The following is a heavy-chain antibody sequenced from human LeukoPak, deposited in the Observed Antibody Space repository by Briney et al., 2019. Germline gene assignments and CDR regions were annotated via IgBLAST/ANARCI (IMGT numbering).Heavy chain of an antibody. CDR2: IRYDASKK. CDR3: AKEPFDH. J-gene: IGHJ4*02. V-gene: IGHV3-30*02. CDR1: GFTFSAFG. Sequence: GGSLRLSCAASGFTFSAFGIHWVRQAAGKGLEWVAFIRYDASKKYYAESVKGRFTVSRSNSKNTLFLQMDSLSPEDTAVYFCAKEPFDHWGQGTLVAVSS.